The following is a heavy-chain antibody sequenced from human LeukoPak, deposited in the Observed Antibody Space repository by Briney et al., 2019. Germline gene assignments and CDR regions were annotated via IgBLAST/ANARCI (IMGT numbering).Heavy chain of an antibody. Sequence: SETLSLTCAVYGGSFSGYYWSWIRQPPGKGLEWIAFIYYSGSTHYNPSLKSRVTISVDTPKNQFSLKLRSVTAADMAVYYCARHAYSFPHYFDYWGQGALVTVSS. V-gene: IGHV4-59*08. J-gene: IGHJ4*02. CDR3: ARHAYSFPHYFDY. D-gene: IGHD3-16*01. CDR2: IYYSGST. CDR1: GGSFSGYY.